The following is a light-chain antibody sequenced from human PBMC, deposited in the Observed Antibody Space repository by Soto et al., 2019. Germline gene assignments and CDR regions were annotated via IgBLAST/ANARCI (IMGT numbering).Light chain of an antibody. CDR1: SSDVGGYNY. CDR2: DVN. CDR3: SSYTSSSTL. J-gene: IGLJ1*01. Sequence: QPVLTQPASVSGSPGQSITISCTGTSSDVGGYNYVSWYQQHPGKAPKLMIYDVNNRPSGVSNRFSGSKSGNTASLTISGLQAEDEADYYCSSYTSSSTLFGTGTKVTVL. V-gene: IGLV2-14*01.